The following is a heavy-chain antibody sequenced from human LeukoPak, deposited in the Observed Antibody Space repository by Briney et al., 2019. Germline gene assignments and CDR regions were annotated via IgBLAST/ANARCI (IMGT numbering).Heavy chain of an antibody. V-gene: IGHV3-23*01. D-gene: IGHD1-26*01. CDR1: GFTVSSNY. CDR2: ISGSGGST. CDR3: AKERPDSGSYWGAFDI. J-gene: IGHJ3*02. Sequence: PGGSLRLSCAASGFTVSSNYMSWVRQAPGKGLEWVSAISGSGGSTYYADSVKGRFTISRDNSKNTLYLQMNSLRAEDTAVYYCAKERPDSGSYWGAFDIWGQGTMVTVSS.